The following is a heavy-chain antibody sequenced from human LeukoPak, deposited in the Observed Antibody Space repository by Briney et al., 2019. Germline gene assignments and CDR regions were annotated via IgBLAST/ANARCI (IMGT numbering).Heavy chain of an antibody. D-gene: IGHD3-3*01. Sequence: GASVKVPCKASGGTSSSYAISWVRQAPGQGLEWMGGIIPIFGTTNYAQKFQGRVTITADGSTSTVYMELSSLRSEDTAVYYCARWKNFWSGYRYYGMDVWGQGTTVTVSS. CDR3: ARWKNFWSGYRYYGMDV. V-gene: IGHV1-69*13. CDR1: GGTSSSYA. CDR2: IIPIFGTT. J-gene: IGHJ6*02.